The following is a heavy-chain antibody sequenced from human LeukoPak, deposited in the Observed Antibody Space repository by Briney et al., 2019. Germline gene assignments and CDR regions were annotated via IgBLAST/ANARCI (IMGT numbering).Heavy chain of an antibody. Sequence: GGSLRLSCAASGFTLRSYSMNWVRQAPGKGLEWVSYISSSSSTIYYADSVKGRFTISRDNAKNSLYLQMNSLRAADTAVYYCARGPGYYDSSGYPRPLDYWGQGTLVTVSS. CDR1: GFTLRSYS. V-gene: IGHV3-48*01. D-gene: IGHD3-22*01. CDR2: ISSSSSTI. J-gene: IGHJ4*02. CDR3: ARGPGYYDSSGYPRPLDY.